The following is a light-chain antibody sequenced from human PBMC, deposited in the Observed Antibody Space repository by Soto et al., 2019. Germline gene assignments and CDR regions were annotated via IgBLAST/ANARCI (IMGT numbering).Light chain of an antibody. V-gene: IGKV3-15*01. Sequence: EIVMTQSPATLSVSPGERATLSCRASQSVSSNLAWYQQKPGQAPRLLIYGASTRATGIPARFSGSGSGTAFTLTISSLQYEDFAVYSCQQYNNWPSWTFGQGTKVEIK. J-gene: IGKJ1*01. CDR3: QQYNNWPSWT. CDR2: GAS. CDR1: QSVSSN.